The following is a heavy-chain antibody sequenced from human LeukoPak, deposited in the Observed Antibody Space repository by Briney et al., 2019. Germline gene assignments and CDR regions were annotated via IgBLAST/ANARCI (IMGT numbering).Heavy chain of an antibody. CDR3: ARMHCTTTNCYTDTFDI. D-gene: IGHD2-2*02. Sequence: PGGSLRLSCAASGFTFSRYWMSWVRQAPGKGLGWVANIKQDGSEKYYVDSVKGRFTISRDNAKNSVYLQMSTLSAEDTAVYFCARMHCTTTNCYTDTFDIWGQGTMVTVSS. CDR2: IKQDGSEK. J-gene: IGHJ3*02. CDR1: GFTFSRYW. V-gene: IGHV3-7*01.